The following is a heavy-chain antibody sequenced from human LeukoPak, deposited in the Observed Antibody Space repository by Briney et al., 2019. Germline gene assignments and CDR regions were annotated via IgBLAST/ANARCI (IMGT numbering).Heavy chain of an antibody. D-gene: IGHD3-16*02. V-gene: IGHV3-23*01. CDR1: GFTFSSYA. Sequence: PGGSLRLSCAASGFTFSSYAMSWVRQAPGKGLEWVSAISGSGGSTYYADSVKGRFTISRDNSKNTLYLQMNSLRAEDTAVYYCAKADGSMITFGGVIAPWDFDCWGQGTLVTVSS. CDR3: AKADGSMITFGGVIAPWDFDC. J-gene: IGHJ4*02. CDR2: ISGSGGST.